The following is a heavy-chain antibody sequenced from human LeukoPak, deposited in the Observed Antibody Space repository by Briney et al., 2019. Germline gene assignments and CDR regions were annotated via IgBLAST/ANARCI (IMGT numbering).Heavy chain of an antibody. CDR1: GFTFSYYS. D-gene: IGHD6-19*01. Sequence: GGSLRLSCAASGFTFSYYSMNWVRPAPGQGLEWVSSFSSGSSYIYYADSGKGRFTLSRDNAKNSLYLQMNSLRAEDTAVYYCARDQGSDWSLPFDYWGQGTLVTVSS. J-gene: IGHJ4*02. CDR3: ARDQGSDWSLPFDY. V-gene: IGHV3-21*01. CDR2: FSSGSSYI.